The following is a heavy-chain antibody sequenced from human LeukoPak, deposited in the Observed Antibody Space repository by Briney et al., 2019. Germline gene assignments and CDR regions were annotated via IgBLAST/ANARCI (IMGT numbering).Heavy chain of an antibody. CDR3: ARATTRALWFGDAFDI. CDR2: ISWNSGSI. Sequence: GGSLRLSCAASGFTFDDYAMHWVRQAPGKGLEWVSGISWNSGSIGYADSVKGRFTISRDNAKNSLYLQMNSLRAEDTAVYYCARATTRALWFGDAFDIWGQGTMVTVSS. CDR1: GFTFDDYA. D-gene: IGHD3-10*01. V-gene: IGHV3-9*01. J-gene: IGHJ3*02.